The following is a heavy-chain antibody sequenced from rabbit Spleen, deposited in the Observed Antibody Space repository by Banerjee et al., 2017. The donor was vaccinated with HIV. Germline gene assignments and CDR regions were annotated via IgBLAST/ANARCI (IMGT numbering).Heavy chain of an antibody. CDR3: ARWGSLYVGVAGASSLNL. V-gene: IGHV1S45*01. CDR1: GFSFSSSYY. Sequence: QEQLVESGGGLVQPEGSLTLTCTASGFSFSSSYYMCWVRQAPGKGLEWIACIDTGSSGSTYYATWAKGRFTISKTSSTTVTLQMTSLTAADTATYFCARWGSLYVGVAGASSLNLWGQGTLVTVS. J-gene: IGHJ4*01. D-gene: IGHD4-2*01. CDR2: IDTGSSGST.